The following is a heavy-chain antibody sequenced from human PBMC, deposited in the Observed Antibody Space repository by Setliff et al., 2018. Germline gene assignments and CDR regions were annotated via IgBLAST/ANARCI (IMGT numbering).Heavy chain of an antibody. Sequence: PSETLSLTCTVSGGSISSDYWSWIRQPPGKGLEWIGYIYSSGSTKYNPSLKSRLIISVDAPDNQFSVKLSSVTAADTAVYYCARHKSNGSGSYPSLYMDVWGKGIMVTVSS. CDR1: GGSISSDY. CDR3: ARHKSNGSGSYPSLYMDV. V-gene: IGHV4-4*08. CDR2: IYSSGST. J-gene: IGHJ6*03. D-gene: IGHD3-10*01.